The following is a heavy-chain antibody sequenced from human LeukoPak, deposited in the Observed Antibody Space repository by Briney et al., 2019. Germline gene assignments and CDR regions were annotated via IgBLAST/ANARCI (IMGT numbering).Heavy chain of an antibody. Sequence: GGSLRLSCAASGFTFSGSAMHWVRQAPGKGLEWVGRIRNKANNYATAYVESVQGRFTISRDDSKNTAYLQMNSLRDEDTAVYYCGRWRQFYFDYWGQGTPVTVSS. D-gene: IGHD5-24*01. V-gene: IGHV3-73*01. CDR3: GRWRQFYFDY. CDR1: GFTFSGSA. J-gene: IGHJ4*02. CDR2: IRNKANNYAT.